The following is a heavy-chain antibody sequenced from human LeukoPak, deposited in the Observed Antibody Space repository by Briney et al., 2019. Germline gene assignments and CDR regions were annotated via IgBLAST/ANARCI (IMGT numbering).Heavy chain of an antibody. CDR1: GYTFTGYY. V-gene: IGHV1-2*02. CDR3: AREPIAHIAVAGTIDY. Sequence: GASVKVSCKASGYTFTGYYMHWVRQAPGQGLEWMGWINPNSGGTNYAQKFQGRVTMTRDTSISTAYMELSRLRSDGTAVYYCAREPIAHIAVAGTIDYWGQGTLVTVSS. J-gene: IGHJ4*02. D-gene: IGHD6-19*01. CDR2: INPNSGGT.